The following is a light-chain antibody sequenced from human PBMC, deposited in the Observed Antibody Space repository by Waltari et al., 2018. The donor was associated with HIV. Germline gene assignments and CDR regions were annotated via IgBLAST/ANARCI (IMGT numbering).Light chain of an antibody. CDR3: CSYTSAATWV. CDR1: NSDIGSYDF. CDR2: EVN. J-gene: IGLJ3*02. V-gene: IGLV2-14*01. Sequence: QSALTQPASVSGSRGQSITIPCPGTNSDIGSYDFVSWYQQPPGDAPKPIIYEVNYRPSGVSDRFSGSKSINAASLTISGLQADDEADYYCCSYTSAATWVFGGGTKVTVL.